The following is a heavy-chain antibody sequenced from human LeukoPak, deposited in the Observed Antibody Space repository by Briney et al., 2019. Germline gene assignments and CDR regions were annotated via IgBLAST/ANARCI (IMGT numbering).Heavy chain of an antibody. D-gene: IGHD6-19*01. J-gene: IGHJ4*02. CDR1: GYTFTGYY. CDR2: INPNSGGT. V-gene: IGHV1-2*02. Sequence: GASVKVSCKASGYTFTGYYMHWVRQAPGQGLAWMGWINPNSGGTDYAQKFQGRVTMTRDTSISTAYMELSRLRSDDTAVYYCARDSSGWYIDYWGQGTLVTVSS. CDR3: ARDSSGWYIDY.